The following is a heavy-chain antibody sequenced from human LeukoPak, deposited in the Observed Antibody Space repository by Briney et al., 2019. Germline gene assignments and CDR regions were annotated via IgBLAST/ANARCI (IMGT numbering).Heavy chain of an antibody. CDR1: GFTFSSYA. CDR2: ISSNGGST. CDR3: ARSSSDWYLVPGSPPDY. D-gene: IGHD6-19*01. V-gene: IGHV3-64*01. Sequence: GGSLRLSCAASGFTFSSYAMHWVRQAPGKGLEYVSAISSNGGSTYYANSVKGRFTISRDNSKNTLYLQMGSLRAEDMAVYYCARSSSDWYLVPGSPPDYWGQGTLVTVSS. J-gene: IGHJ4*02.